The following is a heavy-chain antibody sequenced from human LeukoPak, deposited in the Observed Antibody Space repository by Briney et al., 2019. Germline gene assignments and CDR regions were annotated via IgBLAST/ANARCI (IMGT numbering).Heavy chain of an antibody. CDR2: IYTSGST. CDR3: ARENSGCYRECDY. D-gene: IGHD1-26*01. Sequence: SETLSLTCTVSGVSISSYYRSWIRQPAGKGLEWIGRIYTSGSTNYNASLKSRVSMSVDTSKNKFSLKLSSVTAADTAVFYCARENSGCYRECDYWGQRTLVSVSS. V-gene: IGHV4-4*07. J-gene: IGHJ4*02. CDR1: GVSISSYY.